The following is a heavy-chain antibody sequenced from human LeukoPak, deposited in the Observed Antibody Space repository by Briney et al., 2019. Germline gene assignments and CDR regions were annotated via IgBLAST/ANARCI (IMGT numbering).Heavy chain of an antibody. V-gene: IGHV3-30*18. J-gene: IGHJ4*02. CDR1: GFTFSSYG. Sequence: PGRSLRLSCAASGFTFSSYGMHWVRQAPGKGLEWVAVISYDGSNKYYADSVKGRFTISRDNSKNTLYLQMNSLRAEDTAVYYCAKVNTAMTGYFDYWGQGTLVTVSS. CDR2: ISYDGSNK. D-gene: IGHD5-18*01. CDR3: AKVNTAMTGYFDY.